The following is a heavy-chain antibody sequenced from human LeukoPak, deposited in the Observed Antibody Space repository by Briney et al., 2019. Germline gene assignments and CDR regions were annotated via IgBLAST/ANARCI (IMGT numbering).Heavy chain of an antibody. CDR2: IYYSGST. V-gene: IGHV4-39*01. J-gene: IGHJ4*02. Sequence: PSETLSLTCTVSGGSISSSSYYWGWIRQPPGKGLERIGSIYYSGSTYYNPSLKSRVTISVDTSKNQFSLKLSSVTAADTAVYYCATHSSSWGEFDYWGQGTLVTVSS. D-gene: IGHD6-13*01. CDR1: GGSISSSSYY. CDR3: ATHSSSWGEFDY.